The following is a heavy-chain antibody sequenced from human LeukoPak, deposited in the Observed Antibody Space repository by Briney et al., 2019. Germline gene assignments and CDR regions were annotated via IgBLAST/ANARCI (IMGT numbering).Heavy chain of an antibody. CDR2: INPNSGGT. CDR1: GYTFTGYY. Sequence: ASVKVSCKASGYTFTGYYMHWVRQAPGQGLEWMGWINPNSGGTNYAQKFQGRVTITADKSTSTAYMELSSLRSEDTAVYYCARLLRSGQTYYYYGMDVWGQGTTVTVSS. D-gene: IGHD6-19*01. J-gene: IGHJ6*02. CDR3: ARLLRSGQTYYYYGMDV. V-gene: IGHV1-2*02.